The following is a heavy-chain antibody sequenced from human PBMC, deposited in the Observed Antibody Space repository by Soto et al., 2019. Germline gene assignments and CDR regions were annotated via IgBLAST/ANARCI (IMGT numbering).Heavy chain of an antibody. CDR1: GGSISSSNW. J-gene: IGHJ4*02. Sequence: SETLSLTCAVSGGSISSSNWWSWVRQPPGKGLEWIGEIYHSGSTNYNPSLKSRVTISVDKSKNQFSLKLSSVTAADTAVYYCARGWNSSGPDGYFDYWGQGTLVTVSS. CDR3: ARGWNSSGPDGYFDY. CDR2: IYHSGST. D-gene: IGHD3-22*01. V-gene: IGHV4-4*02.